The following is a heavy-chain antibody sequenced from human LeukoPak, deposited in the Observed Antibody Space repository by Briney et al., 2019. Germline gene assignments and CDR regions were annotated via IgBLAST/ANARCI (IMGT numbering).Heavy chain of an antibody. Sequence: GGSLRLSCAASELTFGSCGMSWVRQAPGKGLEWVSSISSGGDYTYYADSVKDRFTISRDNSKNTLYLQMNSLRAEDTAVYYCAKIGVIGLWYFDLWGRGTLATVSS. V-gene: IGHV3-23*01. J-gene: IGHJ2*01. CDR1: ELTFGSCG. CDR3: AKIGVIGLWYFDL. CDR2: ISSGGDYT. D-gene: IGHD3-10*01.